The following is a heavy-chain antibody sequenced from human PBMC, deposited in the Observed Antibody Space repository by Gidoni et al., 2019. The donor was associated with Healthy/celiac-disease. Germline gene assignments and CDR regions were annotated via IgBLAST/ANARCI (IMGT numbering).Heavy chain of an antibody. CDR2: INSDGSST. V-gene: IGHV3-74*01. CDR3: ARGGGDYGDYGAYYYYGMDV. D-gene: IGHD4-17*01. J-gene: IGHJ6*02. Sequence: EVQLVESGGGLVQPGGSLRLSCPASGFTFSRYWMPWVRQAPGKGLGWVSRINSDGSSTSYADSVKGRFTISRDNAKNTLYLQMNSLRAEDTAVYYCARGGGDYGDYGAYYYYGMDVWGQGTTVTVSS. CDR1: GFTFSRYW.